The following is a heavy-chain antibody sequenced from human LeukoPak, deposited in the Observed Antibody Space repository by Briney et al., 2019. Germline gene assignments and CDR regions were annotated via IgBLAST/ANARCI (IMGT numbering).Heavy chain of an antibody. CDR2: IIETGASP. J-gene: IGHJ4*02. D-gene: IGHD6-19*01. Sequence: PGGSLRLSCAASGFSFSLYAMNWVSQAPGKGLEWVSTIIETGASPYYADSVRGRFTVSRDSSKNMFYLQMNSLRAEDTAIYYCARRGAGSGGLDYWGQGTLVTVSS. V-gene: IGHV3-23*01. CDR3: ARRGAGSGGLDY. CDR1: GFSFSLYA.